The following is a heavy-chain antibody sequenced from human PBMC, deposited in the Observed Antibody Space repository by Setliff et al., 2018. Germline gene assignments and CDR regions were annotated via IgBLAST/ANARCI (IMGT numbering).Heavy chain of an antibody. V-gene: IGHV3-30*03. CDR1: GFTLRNSG. CDR2: IPYDGFKI. Sequence: GGSLRLSCAASGFTLRNSGMHWVRQAPGRGLEWVTFIPYDGFKIYYAESVKGRFTISRDISTNTLFLEIDSLRSEDTGLYYCAREGSIGWSQYFHHWGQGTPVTVSS. J-gene: IGHJ1*01. CDR3: AREGSIGWSQYFHH. D-gene: IGHD6-19*01.